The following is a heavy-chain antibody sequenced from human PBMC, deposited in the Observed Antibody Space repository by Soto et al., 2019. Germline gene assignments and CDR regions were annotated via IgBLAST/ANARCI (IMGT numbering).Heavy chain of an antibody. CDR1: GYTFTRYG. CDR2: ISGYNGDT. D-gene: IGHD2-8*01. CDR3: AKNGQPPYYYYGLDV. J-gene: IGHJ6*02. Sequence: QGHLMQSGAEVKKPGASVKVSCKASGYTFTRYGISWVRQAPGQRLEWMGWISGYNGDTNYAQNLQDRVTMTIDTSTNTAYMELRSLTSDDTAVYYCAKNGQPPYYYYGLDVWGQGTTVTVSS. V-gene: IGHV1-18*01.